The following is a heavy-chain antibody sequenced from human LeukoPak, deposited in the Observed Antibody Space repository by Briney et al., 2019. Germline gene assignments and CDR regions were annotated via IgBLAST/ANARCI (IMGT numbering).Heavy chain of an antibody. Sequence: PGGSLRLSCAVSGFTFSSYSMNWVRQAPGKGLEWVSYISSSSSTIYYADSVKGRFTISRDNAKNSLYLQMNSLRAEDTAVYYCARDRLTTIEGGGYYFDYWGQGTLVTVSS. CDR1: GFTFSSYS. V-gene: IGHV3-48*01. D-gene: IGHD2-21*02. J-gene: IGHJ4*02. CDR3: ARDRLTTIEGGGYYFDY. CDR2: ISSSSSTI.